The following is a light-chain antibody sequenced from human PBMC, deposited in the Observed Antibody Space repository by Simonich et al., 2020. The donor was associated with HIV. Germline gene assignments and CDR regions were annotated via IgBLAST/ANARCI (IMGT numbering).Light chain of an antibody. V-gene: IGLV1-44*01. CDR2: RNN. CDR3: AAWDDSLNGPV. CDR1: SSNIGSNS. Sequence: QSVLTQPPSASGTPGQRVTISCSGSSSNIGSNSVNWYQQLPGTAPKLLISRNNPRPSGVPDRFSGSKSGTSDSLAISGLQSEDEADYYCAAWDDSLNGPVFGGGTQLTVL. J-gene: IGLJ7*01.